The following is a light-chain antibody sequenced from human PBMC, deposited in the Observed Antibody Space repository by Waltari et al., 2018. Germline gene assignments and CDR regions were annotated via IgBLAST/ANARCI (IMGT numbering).Light chain of an antibody. Sequence: QSVLTQPPSASGTPGPRVTISCSGTHSNIRNNYVFWYQQLPRAAPKLLIYRNFQRPSGVPDRFSASKSGTSASLVISGLRAEDEAVYYCAAWDDNLSGLFGGGTKLTVL. CDR3: AAWDDNLSGL. V-gene: IGLV1-47*01. CDR2: RNF. J-gene: IGLJ2*01. CDR1: HSNIRNNY.